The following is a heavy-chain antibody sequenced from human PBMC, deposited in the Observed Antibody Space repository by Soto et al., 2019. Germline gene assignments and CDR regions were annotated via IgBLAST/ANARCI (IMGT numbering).Heavy chain of an antibody. V-gene: IGHV4-59*01. CDR2: IFYSGNT. CDR1: GGSINNYY. Sequence: SETLSLTCTVSGGSINNYYYSWIRQPPGKGLEWIGYIFYSGNTNSNPSLKSRLTISVDTSKNQSSLKLSSLIAADTAVYYCAGGFGVDVWGQGSTVAVSS. D-gene: IGHD1-26*01. J-gene: IGHJ6*02. CDR3: AGGFGVDV.